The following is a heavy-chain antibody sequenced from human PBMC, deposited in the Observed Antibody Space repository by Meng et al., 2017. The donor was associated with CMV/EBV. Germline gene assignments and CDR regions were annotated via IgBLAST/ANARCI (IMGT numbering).Heavy chain of an antibody. Sequence: PTLVKPTQTLTLTCPFSGFSLSTSGMCVSWVRQPPGKALEWLALIDWDDDKYYSTSLKTRLTISKDTSKNQVVLTMTNMDPVDTATYYCARISGSFYYFDYWGQGTLVTVSS. CDR3: ARISGSFYYFDY. J-gene: IGHJ4*02. D-gene: IGHD1-26*01. CDR1: GFSLSTSGMC. V-gene: IGHV2-70*20. CDR2: IDWDDDK.